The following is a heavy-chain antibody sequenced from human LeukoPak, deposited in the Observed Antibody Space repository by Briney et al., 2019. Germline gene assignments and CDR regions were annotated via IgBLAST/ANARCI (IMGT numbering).Heavy chain of an antibody. J-gene: IGHJ6*02. CDR1: GYTFTDYY. V-gene: IGHV1-2*02. Sequence: ASVKVSCKASGYTFTDYYMHWVRQAPGQGLEWMGWINPDSGGTNYAQNFQGRVTMTRDTSISTAYMELSRLRSDDTAVYYCATGVRFLEWLFRPAYYYYGMDVWGQGTTVTVSS. CDR3: ATGVRFLEWLFRPAYYYYGMDV. CDR2: INPDSGGT. D-gene: IGHD3-3*01.